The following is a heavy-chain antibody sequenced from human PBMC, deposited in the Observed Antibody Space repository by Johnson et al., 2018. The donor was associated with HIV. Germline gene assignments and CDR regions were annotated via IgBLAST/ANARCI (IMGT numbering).Heavy chain of an antibody. CDR3: SRLPTGYSRDGFDI. Sequence: VQLVESGGGVVQPGRSLRLSCAASGFTFSNYAMSWVRQAPGKGLEWVSAISGSGANTYYADSVKGRFTISRDNSKNTLYLQMNSLRAGDTAVYYCSRLPTGYSRDGFDIWGQGTMVTVSS. CDR2: ISGSGANT. CDR1: GFTFSNYA. V-gene: IGHV3-23*04. D-gene: IGHD5-18*01. J-gene: IGHJ3*02.